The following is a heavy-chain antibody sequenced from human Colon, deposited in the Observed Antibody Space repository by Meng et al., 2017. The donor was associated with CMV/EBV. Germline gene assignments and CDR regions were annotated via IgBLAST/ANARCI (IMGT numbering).Heavy chain of an antibody. Sequence: ASVKVSCKASGYTFTGYYMHWVRQAPGQGLEWMGWINPNSGGTNYAQKFQGRVTMTRDTSISTAYMELSRLRSDDTAVYYCAREQLVNSGSRDGGYYYYGMDVWGQGTTVTVSS. J-gene: IGHJ6*02. D-gene: IGHD1-26*01. CDR1: GYTFTGYY. CDR2: INPNSGGT. V-gene: IGHV1-2*02. CDR3: AREQLVNSGSRDGGYYYYGMDV.